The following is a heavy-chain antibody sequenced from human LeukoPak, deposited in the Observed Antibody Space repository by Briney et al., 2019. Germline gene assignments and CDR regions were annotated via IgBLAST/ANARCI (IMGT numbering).Heavy chain of an antibody. J-gene: IGHJ4*02. D-gene: IGHD3-10*01. V-gene: IGHV3-15*01. Sequence: GGSVRLSCAASGFTFSNAWMRWVRQARGKALEWVGRFKSKTDGGTTDYAAPVKGRFTISRDESKTTLYLQMNSLKTEDTAVYYCTAKLLWFGERSGYWGQGTLVTVSS. CDR1: GFTFSNAW. CDR3: TAKLLWFGERSGY. CDR2: FKSKTDGGTT.